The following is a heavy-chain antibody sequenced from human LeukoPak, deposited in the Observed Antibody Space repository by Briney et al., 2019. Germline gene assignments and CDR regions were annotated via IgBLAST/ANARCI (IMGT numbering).Heavy chain of an antibody. CDR2: IYYSGST. Sequence: PSEILSLTCTVSGGSISSSSYYWGWIRQPPGKGLEWIGSIYYSGSTYYNPSLKSRVTISVDTSKNQFSLKLSSVTAADTAVYYCASSLVVVKAFDIWGQGTMVTVSS. CDR1: GGSISSSSYY. D-gene: IGHD3-22*01. V-gene: IGHV4-39*07. J-gene: IGHJ3*02. CDR3: ASSLVVVKAFDI.